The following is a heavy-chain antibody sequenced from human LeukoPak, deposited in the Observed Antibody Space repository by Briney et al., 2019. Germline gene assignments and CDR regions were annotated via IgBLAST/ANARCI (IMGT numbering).Heavy chain of an antibody. CDR1: GLTFSQYA. V-gene: IGHV3-23*01. CDR2: ISGSGGST. CDR3: AKNPEVRRGAY. J-gene: IGHJ4*02. D-gene: IGHD1-1*01. Sequence: GGSLRLSCTASGLTFSQYAINWVRQAPGKGLEWVSAISGSGGSTYYADSVKGRFTISRGNSKNTLYLQMNSLRAEDTAVYYCAKNPEVRRGAYWGQGTLVTVSS.